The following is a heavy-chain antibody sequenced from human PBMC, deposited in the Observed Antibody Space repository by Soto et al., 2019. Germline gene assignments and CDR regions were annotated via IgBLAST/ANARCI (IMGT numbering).Heavy chain of an antibody. CDR2: ISAHNGNT. Sequence: QVHLVQSGAEVKKPGASVKVSCKGSGYGFTTYGITWVRQATGQGLEWMAWISAHNGNTNYAQKLQGRVTVTRDTSTSTAYMELRRLRSDDTAVYYGARGRDGDYWGQGALVTVSS. J-gene: IGHJ4*02. CDR1: GYGFTTYG. V-gene: IGHV1-18*01. D-gene: IGHD6-6*01. CDR3: ARGRDGDY.